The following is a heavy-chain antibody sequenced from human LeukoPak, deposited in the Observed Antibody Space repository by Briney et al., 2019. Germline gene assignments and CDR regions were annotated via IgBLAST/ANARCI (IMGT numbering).Heavy chain of an antibody. CDR3: ARDRNYDFWSGYSGSFDY. V-gene: IGHV3-30*04. CDR1: GFTFSSYA. Sequence: GGSLRLSCAASGFTFSSYARHWVRQAPGKGLEWVAVISYDGSNKYYADSVKGRFTISRDNSKNTLYLQMNSLRAEDTAVYYCARDRNYDFWSGYSGSFDYWGQGTLVTVSS. J-gene: IGHJ4*02. CDR2: ISYDGSNK. D-gene: IGHD3-3*01.